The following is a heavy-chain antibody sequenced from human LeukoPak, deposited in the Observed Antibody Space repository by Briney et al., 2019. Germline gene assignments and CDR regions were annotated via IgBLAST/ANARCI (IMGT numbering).Heavy chain of an antibody. Sequence: GASVKVSCKASGYTFTSYDINWVRQATGQGLEWMGWMNPNSGNTGYAQKFQGRVTMTRNTSISTAYMELSSLRSEDTAVYYCARAEESSWYNLRYYYYYGMDVWGQGTTVTVSS. CDR1: GYTFTSYD. CDR2: MNPNSGNT. D-gene: IGHD6-13*01. J-gene: IGHJ6*02. CDR3: ARAEESSWYNLRYYYYYGMDV. V-gene: IGHV1-8*01.